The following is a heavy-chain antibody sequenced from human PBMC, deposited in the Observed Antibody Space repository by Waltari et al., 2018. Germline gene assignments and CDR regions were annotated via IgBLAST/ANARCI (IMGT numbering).Heavy chain of an antibody. D-gene: IGHD3-9*01. J-gene: IGHJ4*02. CDR2: IYTSGST. CDR1: VGSTSRGSYY. CDR3: ARGEKYYDILTGYYN. Sequence: QLQLQESGPGLVKPSQTLSLTCTVPVGSTSRGSYYWSWSRPPAGKGLEWIGRIYTSGSTNYNPSLKSRGTISVDTSNNQFCLKLSSVTAADTAVYYCARGEKYYDILTGYYNWGQGTLVTVSS. V-gene: IGHV4-61*02.